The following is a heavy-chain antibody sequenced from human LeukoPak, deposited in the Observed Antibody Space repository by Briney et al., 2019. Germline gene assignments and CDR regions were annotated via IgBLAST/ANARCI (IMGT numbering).Heavy chain of an antibody. V-gene: IGHV4-39*01. Sequence: SETLSLTCTVSGGSISSSSYYWGWIRQPPGKGLEWIGSIYYSGSTYYNPSLKRRVTISVDMSKHQFSLKLSSVTAADTAVYYCALENSGYWGIDYWGQGTLVTVSS. J-gene: IGHJ4*02. CDR3: ALENSGYWGIDY. CDR1: GGSISSSSYY. CDR2: IYYSGST. D-gene: IGHD5-12*01.